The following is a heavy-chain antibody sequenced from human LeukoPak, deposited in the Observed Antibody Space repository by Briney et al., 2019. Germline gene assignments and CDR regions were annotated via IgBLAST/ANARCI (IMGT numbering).Heavy chain of an antibody. Sequence: SVKVSCKASGGTFSSYAISWVRQAPGQGLEWMGGIIPIFGTANYAQKFQGRVTITADESTSTAYMELSSLRSEDTAVYYCARGGSLAVAPHQYYFDYWGQGTLVTVSS. J-gene: IGHJ4*02. CDR3: ARGGSLAVAPHQYYFDY. D-gene: IGHD6-19*01. CDR1: GGTFSSYA. V-gene: IGHV1-69*13. CDR2: IIPIFGTA.